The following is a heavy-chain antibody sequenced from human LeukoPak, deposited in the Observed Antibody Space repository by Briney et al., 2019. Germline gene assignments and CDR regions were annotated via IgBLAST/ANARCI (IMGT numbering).Heavy chain of an antibody. D-gene: IGHD2-15*01. CDR1: EFTFSTYA. CDR2: ISGSGSKT. V-gene: IGHV3-23*01. Sequence: PGGSLRLSCAASEFTFSTYAMSWVRQAPGKGLEWVSAISGSGSKTHYVDSVKGRFTISRDNSKNTLYLQMNSLRAEDTAVYYCAKSRGSGRMDLRNYFDYWGQGTLVTVSS. J-gene: IGHJ4*02. CDR3: AKSRGSGRMDLRNYFDY.